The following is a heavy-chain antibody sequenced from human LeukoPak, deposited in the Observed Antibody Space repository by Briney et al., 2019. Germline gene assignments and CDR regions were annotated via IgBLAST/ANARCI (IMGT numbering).Heavy chain of an antibody. Sequence: SETLSLTCTVSGGSISSYYWSWIRQPPGKGLEWIGEINHSGSTNYNPSLKSRVTISVDTSKNQFSLKLSSVTAADTAVYYCARAGYSSGWYPVYWGQGTLVTVSS. CDR1: GGSISSYY. CDR3: ARAGYSSGWYPVY. V-gene: IGHV4-34*01. D-gene: IGHD6-19*01. CDR2: INHSGST. J-gene: IGHJ4*02.